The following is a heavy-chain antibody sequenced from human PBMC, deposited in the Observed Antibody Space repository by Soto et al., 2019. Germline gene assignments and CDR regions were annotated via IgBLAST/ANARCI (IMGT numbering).Heavy chain of an antibody. CDR2: ISPMSVQA. Sequence: QVQLVQSGAEMKKPGSSVKVSCQPSGGTFNTYAMNWVRQAPGQGPEWMGGISPMSVQANYAPKFQGRVTITAEESTGTSYMQLRSLTSEDTALYFCAREVQGHTHAFVYWGQGTLVSVSS. CDR3: AREVQGHTHAFVY. V-gene: IGHV1-69*01. J-gene: IGHJ4*02. CDR1: GGTFNTYA.